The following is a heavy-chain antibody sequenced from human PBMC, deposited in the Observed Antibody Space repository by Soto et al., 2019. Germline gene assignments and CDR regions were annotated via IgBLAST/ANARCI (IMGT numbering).Heavy chain of an antibody. CDR2: IVVGSGNT. D-gene: IGHD3-10*01. Sequence: SVKVSCKASGFTFTSSAVQWVRQARGQRLEWIGWIVVGSGNTNYAQKFQERVTITRDMSTSTACMELSSLRSEDTAVYYCAADMVRGVTSFDYWGQGTLVTVSS. V-gene: IGHV1-58*01. CDR3: AADMVRGVTSFDY. J-gene: IGHJ4*02. CDR1: GFTFTSSA.